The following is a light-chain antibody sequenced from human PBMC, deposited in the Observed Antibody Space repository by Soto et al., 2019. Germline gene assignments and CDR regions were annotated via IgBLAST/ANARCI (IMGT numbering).Light chain of an antibody. CDR1: QDITSY. CDR3: QHCDYLPI. Sequence: DIQMIQSPSSLSASVGDRVTITCQASQDITSYLNWYQHKPGKAPKLLIYDASILEAGVPPRFSGSGSGTDFTLTISSLQPEDVATYYCQHCDYLPIFGPGTTVDFK. CDR2: DAS. V-gene: IGKV1-33*01. J-gene: IGKJ3*01.